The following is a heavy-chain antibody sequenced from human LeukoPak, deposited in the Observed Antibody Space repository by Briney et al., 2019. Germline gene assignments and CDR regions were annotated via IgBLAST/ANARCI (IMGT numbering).Heavy chain of an antibody. CDR3: ARFRVEGPGARYYFDY. V-gene: IGHV1-69*06. Sequence: SVKVSCKASGGTFSSYAIHWVRQAPGQGLEWMGGIIPIFGTANYAQKFQGRVTITADKSTSTAYMELSSLRSEDTAVYYCARFRVEGPGARYYFDYCGQGTMVTVSS. D-gene: IGHD2-21*01. J-gene: IGHJ4*02. CDR2: IIPIFGTA. CDR1: GGTFSSYA.